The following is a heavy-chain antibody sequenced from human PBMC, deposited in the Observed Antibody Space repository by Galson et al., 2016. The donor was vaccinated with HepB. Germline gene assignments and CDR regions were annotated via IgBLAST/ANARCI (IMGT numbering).Heavy chain of an antibody. Sequence: SVKVSCKASGGSFNVYGITWVRQAPGQGLEWMGGIIPVFGTANYTQKFKGRVTITADESTKIVYMELNSLRSEDTAMYYCARPSTVGPTKHYFDHWGQGTLVTVSS. V-gene: IGHV1-69*13. CDR3: ARPSTVGPTKHYFDH. D-gene: IGHD4-11*01. CDR1: GGSFNVYG. CDR2: IIPVFGTA. J-gene: IGHJ4*02.